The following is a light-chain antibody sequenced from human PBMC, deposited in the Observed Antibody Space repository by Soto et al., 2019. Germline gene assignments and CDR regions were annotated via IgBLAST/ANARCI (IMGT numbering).Light chain of an antibody. CDR2: GAS. CDR3: QQYNNWGT. V-gene: IGKV3-15*01. J-gene: IGKJ1*01. CDR1: QSVSSN. Sequence: DIVMTQAPATLYVSPGERATLSCRASQSVSSNLAWYQQKPGQATRLLNYGASTRATGIPARFSGSGSGTEFTLTISSLQSEDFAVYYCQQYNNWGTFGQGTKVEIK.